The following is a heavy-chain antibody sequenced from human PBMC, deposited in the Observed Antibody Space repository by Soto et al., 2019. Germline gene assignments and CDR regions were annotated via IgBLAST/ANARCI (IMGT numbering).Heavy chain of an antibody. J-gene: IGHJ6*02. CDR3: ATVWGYCISTSCPVWEYGMDV. V-gene: IGHV1-24*01. Sequence: ASVKVSCKVSGYTLTELSMHWVRQAPGKGLEWMGGFDPEDGETIYAQKFQGRVTMTEDTSTDTAYMELSSLRSEDTAVYYCATVWGYCISTSCPVWEYGMDVWGQGTTVTVSS. D-gene: IGHD2-2*01. CDR1: GYTLTELS. CDR2: FDPEDGET.